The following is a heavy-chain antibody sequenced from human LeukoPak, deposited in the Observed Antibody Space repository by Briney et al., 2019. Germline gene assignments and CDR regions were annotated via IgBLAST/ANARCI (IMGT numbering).Heavy chain of an antibody. D-gene: IGHD2-2*01. V-gene: IGHV3-30*18. Sequence: GGSLRLSCAASGFTFSSYGVHWVRQAPGKGLEWVAVISYDGSNKYYADSVKGRFTISRDNSKNTLYLQMNSLRAEDTAVYYCAKDHVVPAAMNTLYYYYGMDVWGKGTTVTVSS. CDR3: AKDHVVPAAMNTLYYYYGMDV. CDR2: ISYDGSNK. J-gene: IGHJ6*04. CDR1: GFTFSSYG.